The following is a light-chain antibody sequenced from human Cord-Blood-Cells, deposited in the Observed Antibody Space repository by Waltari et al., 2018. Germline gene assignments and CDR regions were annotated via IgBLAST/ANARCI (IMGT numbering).Light chain of an antibody. J-gene: IGKJ5*01. CDR1: QSVSSY. V-gene: IGKV3-11*01. CDR3: QQRSNWPIT. CDR2: DAS. Sequence: EYVLTQSSATRSLSPGERATLSCRASQSVSSYLAWYQQKPGQAPRLLIYDASNRATGIPARFSGSGSETDFTLTISSLEPEDFAVYYCQQRSNWPITFGQGTRLEIK.